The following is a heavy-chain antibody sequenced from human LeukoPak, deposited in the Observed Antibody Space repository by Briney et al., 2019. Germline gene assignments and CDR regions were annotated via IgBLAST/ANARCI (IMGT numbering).Heavy chain of an antibody. CDR2: IGTDDYS. CDR1: GFTFSIFE. CDR3: ARGTIGGHTASAY. V-gene: IGHV3-21*01. Sequence: GGSLRLSCAASGFTFSIFEMNWVRQALGKGLEWVSSIGTDDYSYSAVSVKGRFTISRDNAKSSLYLQMNSLTVEDTAAYYCARGTIGGHTASAYWGPGTLVTVSS. D-gene: IGHD4-23*01. J-gene: IGHJ4*02.